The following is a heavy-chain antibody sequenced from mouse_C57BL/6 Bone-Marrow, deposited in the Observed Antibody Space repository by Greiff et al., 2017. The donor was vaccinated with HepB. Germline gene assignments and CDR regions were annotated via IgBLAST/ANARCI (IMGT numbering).Heavy chain of an antibody. CDR2: IDPSDSYT. CDR3: ARERNYGLYAMDY. J-gene: IGHJ4*01. D-gene: IGHD1-1*01. V-gene: IGHV1-50*01. CDR1: GYTFTSYW. Sequence: QLQQSGAELVKPGASVKLSCKASGYTFTSYWMQWVKQRPGQGLEWIGEIDPSDSYTNYNQKFKGKATLTVDTSSSTAYMQLSSLTSEDSAVYYCARERNYGLYAMDYWGQGTSVTVSS.